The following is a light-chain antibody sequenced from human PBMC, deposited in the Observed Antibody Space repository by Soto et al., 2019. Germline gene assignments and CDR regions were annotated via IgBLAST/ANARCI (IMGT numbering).Light chain of an antibody. CDR1: QSVRGN. CDR2: GAS. CDR3: QQYNNWPPIT. V-gene: IGKV3-15*01. Sequence: ERVITQSPATLSVSPEGRATLSSIGSQSVRGNLAWYQQKPGQAPRLLIYGASTRATGIPDRFSGSGSGTEFTLTISSLQSEDFAVYYCQQYNNWPPITFGQGTRLEIK. J-gene: IGKJ5*01.